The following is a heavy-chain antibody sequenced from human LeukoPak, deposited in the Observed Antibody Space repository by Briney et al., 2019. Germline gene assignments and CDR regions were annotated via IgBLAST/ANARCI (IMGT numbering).Heavy chain of an antibody. CDR1: GDSVSSNSAA. Sequence: SQTLSLTCVISGDSVSSNSAAWNWIRQAPSRGLEWLGRTYYRSKWYHDYAVSVNSRITINPDTSKNQFSLQLNSVTPEDTAVYYCLRDSGLGNDAFDIWGHGTMVTVSS. J-gene: IGHJ3*02. CDR3: LRDSGLGNDAFDI. D-gene: IGHD3-10*01. V-gene: IGHV6-1*01. CDR2: TYYRSKWYH.